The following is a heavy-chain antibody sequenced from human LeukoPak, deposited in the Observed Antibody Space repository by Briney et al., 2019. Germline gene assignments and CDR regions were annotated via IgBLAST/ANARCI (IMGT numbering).Heavy chain of an antibody. Sequence: SETLSLTCNVSGDSISSSSYFWDWIRQPPGKGLEWIGNVYYTGDTHYNPSLESRVTIPVDRSKNQFSLKLSSVTAADTAVYYCARDAQYCSNGVCENWFDPWGQGTLVTVSS. J-gene: IGHJ5*02. CDR1: GDSISSSSYF. V-gene: IGHV4-39*07. CDR2: VYYTGDT. D-gene: IGHD2-8*01. CDR3: ARDAQYCSNGVCENWFDP.